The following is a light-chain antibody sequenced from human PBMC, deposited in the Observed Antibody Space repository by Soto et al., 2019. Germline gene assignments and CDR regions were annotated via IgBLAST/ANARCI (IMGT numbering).Light chain of an antibody. CDR3: HQYNNWPRT. V-gene: IGKV3-15*01. J-gene: IGKJ1*01. Sequence: EVVMTQSPGTLSVSPGERATLSCRASQGINRNLAWYHHKPGQPPRLLIYGVFTRASGISGRFSGGWSGTDFTLTIDGLQSEDFGVYYCHQYNNWPRTFGQGTKVEIK. CDR2: GVF. CDR1: QGINRN.